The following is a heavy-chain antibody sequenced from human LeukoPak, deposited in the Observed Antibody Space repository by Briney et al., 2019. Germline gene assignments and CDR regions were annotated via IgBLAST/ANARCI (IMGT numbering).Heavy chain of an antibody. CDR3: ARARMTTGYYYYYMDV. D-gene: IGHD4-17*01. V-gene: IGHV1-69*05. CDR2: IIPIFGTA. Sequence: SVKVSCKASGGTFSSNAISWVRQAPGQGLEWMGGIIPIFGTANYAQKFQGRVTITTDESTSTAYMELSSLRSEDTAVYYCARARMTTGYYYYYMDVWGKGTTVTVSS. CDR1: GGTFSSNA. J-gene: IGHJ6*03.